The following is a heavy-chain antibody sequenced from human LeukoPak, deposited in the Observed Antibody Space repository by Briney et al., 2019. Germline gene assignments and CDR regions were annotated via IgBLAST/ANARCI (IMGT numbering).Heavy chain of an antibody. Sequence: ASVKVSCKASGYTFTSYAMHWVRQAPGQRLEWMGWINAGNGNTKYSQKFQGRVTITRDTSASTAYMELSSLRSEDTAVYYCARVPPPGNPQPRQIGRPFDYWGQGTLVTVSS. CDR2: INAGNGNT. CDR1: GYTFTSYA. D-gene: IGHD1-1*01. V-gene: IGHV1-3*01. J-gene: IGHJ4*02. CDR3: ARVPPPGNPQPRQIGRPFDY.